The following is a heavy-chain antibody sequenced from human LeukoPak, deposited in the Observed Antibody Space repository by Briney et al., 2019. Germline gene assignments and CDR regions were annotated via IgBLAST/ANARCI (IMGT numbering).Heavy chain of an antibody. CDR3: TRGRIEQLSRYNGMDV. CDR2: IRSKTNNYAT. D-gene: IGHD3-9*01. V-gene: IGHV3-73*01. Sequence: GGSLRLSCAASGFTFSGSAIHWVREASGKGLEWVGRIRSKTNNYATAYAASVEGRFTISRDDSKNTAYLQMNSLKTEDTAVYYCTRGRIEQLSRYNGMDVWGKGTTVTVSS. CDR1: GFTFSGSA. J-gene: IGHJ6*04.